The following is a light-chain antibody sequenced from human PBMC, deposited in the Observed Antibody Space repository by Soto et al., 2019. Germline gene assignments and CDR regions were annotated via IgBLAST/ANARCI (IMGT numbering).Light chain of an antibody. CDR2: GNN. J-gene: IGLJ2*01. CDR1: SSNIGAGYD. V-gene: IGLV1-40*01. Sequence: QSVLTQPPSVSGAPGQRITISCTGSSSNIGAGYDVHWYLQLPGAAPKLLIYGNNNRPSGVPDRFSGSKSGTSASLAITGLQAEDEADYHCQSYDSSLSAVVFGAGTKVTVL. CDR3: QSYDSSLSAVV.